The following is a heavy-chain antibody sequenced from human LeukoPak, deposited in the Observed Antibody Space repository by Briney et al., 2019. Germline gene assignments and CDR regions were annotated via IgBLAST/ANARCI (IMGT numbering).Heavy chain of an antibody. D-gene: IGHD6-13*01. CDR3: ARVIAAACTDY. CDR1: GGSISSGGYY. V-gene: IGHV4-31*03. J-gene: IGHJ4*02. CDR2: IYYSGST. Sequence: SETLSLTCTVSGGSISSGGYYWSWIRQHPGKGLEWIGYIYYSGSTYYNPSLKSRVTISVDTSKNQFSLKLSSVTAADTAVYYCARVIAAACTDYWGQGTLVTVSS.